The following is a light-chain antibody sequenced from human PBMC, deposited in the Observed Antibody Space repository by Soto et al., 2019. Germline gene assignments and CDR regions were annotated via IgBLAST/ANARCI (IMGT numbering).Light chain of an antibody. V-gene: IGKV3-15*01. Sequence: IVMTQSPATLSVSPGDRVTLSCRASQSVSSDLAWYQQRPGQAPRLLIYGASTRATGIPARFSGTGSGTEFTLTISSLQSEDFAIYYCQQYGSSPGLTFGPGTKVDIK. CDR1: QSVSSD. CDR2: GAS. J-gene: IGKJ3*01. CDR3: QQYGSSPGLT.